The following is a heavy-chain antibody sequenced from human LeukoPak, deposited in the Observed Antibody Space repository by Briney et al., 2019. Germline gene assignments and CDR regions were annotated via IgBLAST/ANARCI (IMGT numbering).Heavy chain of an antibody. D-gene: IGHD1-26*01. CDR2: IYPGDSDT. Sequence: GESLKISCKGSGYSFTSYRIGWVRQMPGKGLEWMGIIYPGDSDTRYSPSFQGQVTISADKSISTAYLQWSSLKASDTAMYYCARHRGSYSSYYAFDIWGQGTMVTVSS. J-gene: IGHJ3*02. V-gene: IGHV5-51*01. CDR3: ARHRGSYSSYYAFDI. CDR1: GYSFTSYR.